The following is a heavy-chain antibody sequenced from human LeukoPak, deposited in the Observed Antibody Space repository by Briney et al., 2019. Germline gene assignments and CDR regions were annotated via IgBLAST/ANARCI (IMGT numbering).Heavy chain of an antibody. CDR1: GFTFSSYS. Sequence: GGSLRLSCAASGFTFSSYSMNWVRQAPGKGLEWVSSISSSSNYIYYADSVKGRFTISRDNAKNSLYLQMNSLRAEDTAVYYCATTIITGYWGQGTLVTVSS. CDR3: ATTIITGY. CDR2: ISSSSNYI. V-gene: IGHV3-21*01. D-gene: IGHD1-14*01. J-gene: IGHJ4*02.